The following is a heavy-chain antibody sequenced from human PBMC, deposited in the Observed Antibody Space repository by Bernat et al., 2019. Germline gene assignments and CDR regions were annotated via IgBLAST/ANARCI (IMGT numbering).Heavy chain of an antibody. Sequence: EVQLVESGGGLVKPGGSLRLSCAASGFTFSNAWMSWVRQAPGKGLEWVGRIKSKTDGGTTDYAAPVKGRFTISRDDSKNTLYLQMNSLKTEDTAMYYCTTDPRGHGIVLMVYATNFDYWGQGTLVTVSS. J-gene: IGHJ4*02. D-gene: IGHD2-8*01. CDR1: GFTFSNAW. CDR2: IKSKTDGGTT. CDR3: TTDPRGHGIVLMVYATNFDY. V-gene: IGHV3-15*01.